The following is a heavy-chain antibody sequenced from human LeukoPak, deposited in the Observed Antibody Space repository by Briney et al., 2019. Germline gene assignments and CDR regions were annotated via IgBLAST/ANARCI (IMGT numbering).Heavy chain of an antibody. V-gene: IGHV4-4*07. CDR2: IFPGGST. J-gene: IGHJ4*02. Sequence: PSETLSLTCTVSGGSISSYYWSWIRQPAGKGLEWIGRIFPGGSTNYNPSLKSRVTMSVDTSKNQFSLKLSSVIAADTAVYYCARGLLSTVEYWGQGTLVTVSS. CDR1: GGSISSYY. CDR3: ARGLLSTVEY. D-gene: IGHD4-11*01.